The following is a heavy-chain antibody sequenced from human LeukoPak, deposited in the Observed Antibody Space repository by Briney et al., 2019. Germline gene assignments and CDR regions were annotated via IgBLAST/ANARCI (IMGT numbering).Heavy chain of an antibody. J-gene: IGHJ4*02. Sequence: GESLKISCKGSGYSFTSYWIGWVGQLPGKGLEWMGIIYPGDSDTRYSPSFQGQVTISADKSISTAYLQWSSLKASDTAMYYCARRSSSGYYDSSGYSDFDYWGQGTLVTVSS. CDR2: IYPGDSDT. CDR1: GYSFTSYW. V-gene: IGHV5-51*01. D-gene: IGHD3-22*01. CDR3: ARRSSSGYYDSSGYSDFDY.